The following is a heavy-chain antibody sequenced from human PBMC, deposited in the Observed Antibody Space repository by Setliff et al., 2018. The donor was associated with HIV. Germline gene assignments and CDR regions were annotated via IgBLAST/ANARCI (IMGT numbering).Heavy chain of an antibody. Sequence: KTSETLSLTCALSGYSISNGYYWGWIRQPSGKGLEWIGRLHLSGDTNYNPSLKSRVTMSVDTSQNQVSLDLESVTAADTAVYYCARKEVIGPRRLYYYLDLWGRGTLVTVSS. V-gene: IGHV4-38-2*01. J-gene: IGHJ2*01. CDR2: LHLSGDT. D-gene: IGHD6-6*01. CDR1: GYSISNGYY. CDR3: ARKEVIGPRRLYYYLDL.